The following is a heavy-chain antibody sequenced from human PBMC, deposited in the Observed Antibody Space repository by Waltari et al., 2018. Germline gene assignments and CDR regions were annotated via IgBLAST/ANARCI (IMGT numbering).Heavy chain of an antibody. D-gene: IGHD6-19*01. V-gene: IGHV3-30*18. J-gene: IGHJ3*02. CDR1: GFTFRSYG. CDR3: AKGYSSGWYGGDAFDI. Sequence: QVQLVESGGGVVQPGRSLRLSCAASGFTFRSYGMHWVRQAPGKGLEWVAVIWYDGSNKYYADSVKGRFTISRDNSKNTLYLQMNSLRAEDTAVYYCAKGYSSGWYGGDAFDIWGQGTMVTVSS. CDR2: IWYDGSNK.